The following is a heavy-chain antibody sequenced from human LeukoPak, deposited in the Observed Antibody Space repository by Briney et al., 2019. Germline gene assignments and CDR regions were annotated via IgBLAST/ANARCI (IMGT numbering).Heavy chain of an antibody. CDR1: GFTFTSSA. CDR2: INPGDSDT. J-gene: IGHJ4*02. D-gene: IGHD3-10*01. Sequence: ASVKVSCKASGFTFTSSAMQWVRQMPGKGLEWMGIINPGDSDTTYSPSFQGQVTISADKSISTAYLQWSSLKASDTAMYYCARHGPYGSWRYSDYWGQGTPVTVSS. V-gene: IGHV5-51*01. CDR3: ARHGPYGSWRYSDY.